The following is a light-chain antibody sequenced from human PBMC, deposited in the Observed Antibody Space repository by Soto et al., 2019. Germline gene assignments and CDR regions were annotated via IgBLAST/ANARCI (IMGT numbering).Light chain of an antibody. CDR3: SSYSRTTTRVV. Sequence: QSALTQPASVSGSPGQSSTISCTGTSTDIGGYTYVSWYQQYPGKVPKLMIYEVDNRPSGVSNRFSGSKSGSTASLTISGLQAEDEADYFCSSYSRTTTRVVFGGGTKVTVL. CDR2: EVD. V-gene: IGLV2-14*01. CDR1: STDIGGYTY. J-gene: IGLJ2*01.